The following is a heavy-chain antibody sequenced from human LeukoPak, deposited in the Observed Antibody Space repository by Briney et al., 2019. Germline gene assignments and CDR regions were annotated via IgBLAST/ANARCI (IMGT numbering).Heavy chain of an antibody. Sequence: GGSLRLSCAASGFTFSSYAMSWVRQAPGKGLEWVSAISGSGGSTYYADSVKGRFIISRDNSKNMLYLQMNSLRVYDTALYYCAKAGIAVPATPEYCGQGTQVTVSS. V-gene: IGHV3-23*01. CDR3: AKAGIAVPATPEY. J-gene: IGHJ4*02. D-gene: IGHD6-19*01. CDR1: GFTFSSYA. CDR2: ISGSGGST.